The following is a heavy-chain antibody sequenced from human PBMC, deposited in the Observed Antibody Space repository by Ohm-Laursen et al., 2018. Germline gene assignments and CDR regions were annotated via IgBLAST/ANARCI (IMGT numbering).Heavy chain of an antibody. V-gene: IGHV3-48*01. CDR1: GFTFSSYS. J-gene: IGHJ3*02. D-gene: IGHD3-3*01. CDR3: ARVRSTIFGVEGWGNAFDI. Sequence: SLRLSCAASGFTFSSYSMNWVRQAPGKGLEWVSYISSSSSTIYYADSVKGRFTISRDNAKNSLYQQMNSLRAEDTAVYYCARVRSTIFGVEGWGNAFDIWGQGTMVTVSS. CDR2: ISSSSSTI.